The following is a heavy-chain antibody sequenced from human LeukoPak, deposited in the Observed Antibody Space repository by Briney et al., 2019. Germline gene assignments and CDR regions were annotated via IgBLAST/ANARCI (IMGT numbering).Heavy chain of an antibody. J-gene: IGHJ3*02. V-gene: IGHV1-69*13. D-gene: IGHD3-22*01. CDR1: GGTFSSYA. CDR2: IIPIFGTA. Sequence: ASVKVSCKASGGTFSSYAISWVRQAPGQGLEWMGGIIPIFGTANYAQKFQGRVTITADESTSTAYMELSSLRSEDTAVYYCAREMVPYYDSSGYYNAFDIWGQGTMATVSS. CDR3: AREMVPYYDSSGYYNAFDI.